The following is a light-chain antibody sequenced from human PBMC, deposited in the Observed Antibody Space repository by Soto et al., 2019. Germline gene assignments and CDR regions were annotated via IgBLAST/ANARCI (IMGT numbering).Light chain of an antibody. CDR1: QSVGSY. J-gene: IGKJ5*01. CDR2: DAS. Sequence: EIVLTQSPATLSLSPGERATLSCRASQSVGSYLAWYQQKPGQAPRLLIYDASNRATGIPARFSGSGSGTDFTLTISSLEPEDYAVYYCQQRSNWPPLFRQGTRLEIK. CDR3: QQRSNWPPL. V-gene: IGKV3-11*01.